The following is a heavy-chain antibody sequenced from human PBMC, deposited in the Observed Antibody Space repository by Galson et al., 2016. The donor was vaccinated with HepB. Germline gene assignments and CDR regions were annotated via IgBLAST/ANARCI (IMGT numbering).Heavy chain of an antibody. CDR3: ARSSAGSSWYQMDY. J-gene: IGHJ4*02. Sequence: SLRLSCAASGFTFSSYGMQWVRQAPGKGLEWVAVISNGGSDEFSADSVKGRFTISRDNSKKTLYLQMNSLRAEDTAVYYCARSSAGSSWYQMDYWGQGTLVTVSS. D-gene: IGHD6-13*01. CDR2: ISNGGSDE. V-gene: IGHV3-30*03. CDR1: GFTFSSYG.